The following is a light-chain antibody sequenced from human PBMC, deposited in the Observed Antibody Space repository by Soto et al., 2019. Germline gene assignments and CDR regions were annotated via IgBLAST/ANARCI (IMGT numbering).Light chain of an antibody. J-gene: IGKJ5*01. CDR2: DVS. CDR1: QGVTTN. CDR3: QQYNNWPFS. V-gene: IGKV3-15*01. Sequence: EILMTQFPATLSVSPGERVTLSCRAGQGVTTNFAWYQQKSGQSPRLLIYDVSIRATGVPARFSGTGSETDFTLTISALRSEDSAVYFCQQYNNWPFSFGQGTRLEIK.